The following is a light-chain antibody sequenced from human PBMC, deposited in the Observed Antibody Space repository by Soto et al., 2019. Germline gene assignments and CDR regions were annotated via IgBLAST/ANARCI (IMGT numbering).Light chain of an antibody. J-gene: IGKJ1*01. CDR1: QTIVTY. V-gene: IGKV1-39*01. CDR3: QQTSSNPRT. Sequence: DIQMTQSPSSLAASLGDRVTITCRASQTIVTYLNWYQQKPGNAPKLLIYAASNLQNGVPSRFSGSGSGTDFTLTISSLQPEDFATYFCQQTSSNPRTFGQGTKVDIK. CDR2: AAS.